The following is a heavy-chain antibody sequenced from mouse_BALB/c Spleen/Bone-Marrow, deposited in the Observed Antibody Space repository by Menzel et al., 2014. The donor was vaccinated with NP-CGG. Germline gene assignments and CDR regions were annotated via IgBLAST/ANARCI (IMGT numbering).Heavy chain of an antibody. CDR3: ASPYGSSSH. CDR1: GYSFTGYY. D-gene: IGHD1-1*01. J-gene: IGHJ2*01. CDR2: INPYNGAT. V-gene: IGHV1-31*01. Sequence: EVHLVESGPELVKPGASVKISCKASGYSFTGYYMHWVKQSHVKSLEWIGRINPYNGATSYNQNFKDKASLTVDKSSSTAYMELHSLTSEDSAVYYCASPYGSSSHWGQGTTLTVSS.